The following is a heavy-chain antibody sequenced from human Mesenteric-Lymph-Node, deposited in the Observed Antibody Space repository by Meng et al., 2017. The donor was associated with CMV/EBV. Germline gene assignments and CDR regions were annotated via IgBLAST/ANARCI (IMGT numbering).Heavy chain of an antibody. Sequence: TSYGISWVRQAPGQGLEWMGWISAYNGNTNYAQKLQGRVTMTTDTSTSTAYMEPRSLRSDDTAVYYCARDPGYDILTGYYIGTYFDYWGQGTLVTVSS. CDR1: TSYG. J-gene: IGHJ4*02. CDR2: ISAYNGNT. CDR3: ARDPGYDILTGYYIGTYFDY. V-gene: IGHV1-18*01. D-gene: IGHD3-9*01.